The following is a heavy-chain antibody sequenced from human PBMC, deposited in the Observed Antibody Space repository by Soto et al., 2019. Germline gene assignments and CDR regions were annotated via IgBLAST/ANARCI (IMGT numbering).Heavy chain of an antibody. CDR2: ISAHNANT. D-gene: IGHD2-15*01. CDR3: ARDVYCSGGRCHNYYGMDV. Sequence: QVQLVQSGAEVKKPGASVKVSCKASGYTFITYGITWVRQAPGQGLEWVGWISAHNANTNYAQKFQGRVTMTTDTSTTTSYMERRSLRSDDTAVYYCARDVYCSGGRCHNYYGMDVWGQGTTVTVS. CDR1: GYTFITYG. J-gene: IGHJ6*02. V-gene: IGHV1-18*01.